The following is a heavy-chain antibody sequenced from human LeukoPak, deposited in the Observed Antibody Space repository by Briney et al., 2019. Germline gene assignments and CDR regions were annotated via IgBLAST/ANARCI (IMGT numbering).Heavy chain of an antibody. J-gene: IGHJ5*02. V-gene: IGHV1-3*03. CDR1: GYTFTSYA. CDR3: ARDRVVVDPLNWFDP. D-gene: IGHD3-22*01. CDR2: INAGNGNT. Sequence: ASVKVSCKASGYTFTSYAMHWVRQAPGQRREWMGWINAGNGNTKYLQEFQGRVTITRDTSASTAYMELSSLRSEDMAVYYCARDRVVVDPLNWFDPWGQGTLVTVSS.